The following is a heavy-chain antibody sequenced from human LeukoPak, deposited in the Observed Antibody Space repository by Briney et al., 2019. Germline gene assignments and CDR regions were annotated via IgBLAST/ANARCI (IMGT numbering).Heavy chain of an antibody. CDR1: GFTVSGSA. Sequence: GGSLKPSCAASGFTVSGSAMHWVRQASGKGLEWLGRVRSKGYNYATAYGASVKDRFIISRDDSKSTAYLQMSSLKSEDPAVYYCATLGETSGWYPDHWGQGTLVTVSS. V-gene: IGHV3-73*01. J-gene: IGHJ4*02. CDR3: ATLGETSGWYPDH. CDR2: VRSKGYNYAT. D-gene: IGHD6-19*01.